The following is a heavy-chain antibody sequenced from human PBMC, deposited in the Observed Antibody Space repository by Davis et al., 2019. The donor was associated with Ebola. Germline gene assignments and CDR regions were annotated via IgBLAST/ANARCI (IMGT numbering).Heavy chain of an antibody. Sequence: GGSLRPSFPPPGSPSSSYWFSWFRKAPGTGREWVANIKHAGSEKYYVDSVTGGFTISRDNAKNSLYLQMNSLRAEDTAVYYCARDRQWPRSDYFDYWGQGTLVTVSS. CDR1: GSPSSSYW. CDR2: IKHAGSEK. J-gene: IGHJ4*02. V-gene: IGHV3-7*03. D-gene: IGHD6-19*01. CDR3: ARDRQWPRSDYFDY.